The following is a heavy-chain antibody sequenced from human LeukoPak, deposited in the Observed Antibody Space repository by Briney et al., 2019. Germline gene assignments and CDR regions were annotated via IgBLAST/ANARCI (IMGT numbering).Heavy chain of an antibody. D-gene: IGHD6-6*01. V-gene: IGHV1-2*02. Sequence: RASVKVSCKASGYTFTGYYMHWVRQAPGQGLEWMGWINPNSGGTNYAQKFQGRVTMTRDTSISTAYMELSRLRSDDTAVYYCARAHIEYSSSSIDYWGQGTLVTVSS. CDR2: INPNSGGT. CDR3: ARAHIEYSSSSIDY. CDR1: GYTFTGYY. J-gene: IGHJ4*02.